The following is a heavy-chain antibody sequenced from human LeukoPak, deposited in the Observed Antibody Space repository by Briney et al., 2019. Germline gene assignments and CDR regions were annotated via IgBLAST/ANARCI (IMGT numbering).Heavy chain of an antibody. V-gene: IGHV3-23*01. CDR1: GXTFSSYA. CDR2: ISITGGST. CDR3: ATLSVAAGDWDDDF. J-gene: IGHJ4*02. Sequence: PGGSLRLSCVASGXTFSSYAMSWVRQAPGKGLEWVSGISITGGSTYYTDSVKGRFTISRDNSKNTLYLQMNSLRVEDTAVYYCATLSVAAGDWDDDFWGQGTLLTVPS. D-gene: IGHD6-13*01.